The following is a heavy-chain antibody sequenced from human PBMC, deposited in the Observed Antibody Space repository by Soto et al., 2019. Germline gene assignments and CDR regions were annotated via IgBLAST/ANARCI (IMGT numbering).Heavy chain of an antibody. CDR2: ISPDGGNQ. CDR3: ARENSRIAPRLFQH. V-gene: IGHV3-30-3*01. Sequence: PGGSLRLSCVASGFIFSDYATHLARQAPGKGLVWVALISPDGGNQYYSESAKGRFTISRDNSKNTLYLQMNDLRPDDTALYYCARENSRIAPRLFQHWGHGSLVTVSS. J-gene: IGHJ1*01. CDR1: GFIFSDYA. D-gene: IGHD6-6*01.